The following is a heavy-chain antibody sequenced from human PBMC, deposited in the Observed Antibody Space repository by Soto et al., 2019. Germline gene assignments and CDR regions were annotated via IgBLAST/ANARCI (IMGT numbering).Heavy chain of an antibody. Sequence: GGSLRLSCAASGFTFSSYAMSWVRQALGKGLEWVSAISGSGGSTYYADSVKGRFTISRDNSKNTLYLQMNSLRAEDTAVYYCAKAMTTVPLYYYYGMDVWGQGPRSPSP. CDR1: GFTFSSYA. CDR3: AKAMTTVPLYYYYGMDV. CDR2: ISGSGGST. D-gene: IGHD4-4*01. V-gene: IGHV3-23*01. J-gene: IGHJ6*02.